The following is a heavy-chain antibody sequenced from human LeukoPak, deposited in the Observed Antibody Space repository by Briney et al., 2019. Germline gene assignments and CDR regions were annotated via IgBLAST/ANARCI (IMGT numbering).Heavy chain of an antibody. CDR3: ARRCYDSSGYYFNYYCYMDV. Sequence: PSETLSLTCTVSGGSISNYYWNWIRQPPGKGLEWIGYIYYTGNTNYNPSLKSRVTISVDTSKNQFSLKLSSVTAADTAVYYCARRCYDSSGYYFNYYCYMDVWGKGTTVTI. D-gene: IGHD3-22*01. J-gene: IGHJ6*03. CDR2: IYYTGNT. CDR1: GGSISNYY. V-gene: IGHV4-59*01.